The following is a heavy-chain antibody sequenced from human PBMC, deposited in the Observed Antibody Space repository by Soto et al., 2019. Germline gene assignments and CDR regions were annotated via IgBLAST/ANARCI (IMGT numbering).Heavy chain of an antibody. V-gene: IGHV3-21*01. J-gene: IGHJ4*02. CDR2: ISSSSSYI. Sequence: EVQLVESGGGLVKPGGSLRLSCAASGFTFSSYSMNWVRQAPGKGLEWVSSISSSSSYIYYADSVKGRFTISRDNAKNSLYLQMNSLRAEDTAVYYCARDRGTMVRGGHYWGQGTLVTVSS. CDR1: GFTFSSYS. CDR3: ARDRGTMVRGGHY. D-gene: IGHD3-10*01.